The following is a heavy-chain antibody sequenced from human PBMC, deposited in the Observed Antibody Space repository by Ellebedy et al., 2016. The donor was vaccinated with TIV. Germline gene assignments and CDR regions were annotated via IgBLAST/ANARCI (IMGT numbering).Heavy chain of an antibody. J-gene: IGHJ3*02. CDR3: AGETFNDVDLKVWGVFDI. CDR2: ISVGGST. CDR1: GFTVNSNY. Sequence: GESLKISCTVSGFTVNSNYMSWVRKAPGKGLEWVSAISVGGSTYHADSVKGRFNISRDNSRNTLYLQMNSLRAEDSALYYCAGETFNDVDLKVWGVFDIWGQGTMVAVSS. V-gene: IGHV3-66*01. D-gene: IGHD1-1*01.